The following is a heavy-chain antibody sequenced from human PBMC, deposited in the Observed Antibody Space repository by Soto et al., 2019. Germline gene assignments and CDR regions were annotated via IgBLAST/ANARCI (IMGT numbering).Heavy chain of an antibody. CDR1: GFTFSNYG. Sequence: PGESLKISCAASGFTFSNYGMSWVRQAPGKGLEWISAVSGGGGSTYYPDSVKGRFTISRDNSKNTLYLQMNTLRAEDTAVYYCAKVLRVQGIRYNWNYFDYWGQGTLVTVSS. J-gene: IGHJ4*02. CDR3: AKVLRVQGIRYNWNYFDY. D-gene: IGHD1-20*01. V-gene: IGHV3-23*01. CDR2: VSGGGGST.